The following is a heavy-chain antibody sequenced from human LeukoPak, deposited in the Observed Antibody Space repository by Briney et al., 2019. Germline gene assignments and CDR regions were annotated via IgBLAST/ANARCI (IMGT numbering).Heavy chain of an antibody. Sequence: GGSLRLSCAASGFTFSTHAMGWVRQAPGKGLEWVSAISGSGGSTYYADSVKGRFTISRDNSKNTLYLQMNSLRAEDTAVYYCAKGPGFGGVIVKESQDWFDPWGQGTLVTVSS. CDR3: AKGPGFGGVIVKESQDWFDP. V-gene: IGHV3-23*01. J-gene: IGHJ5*02. D-gene: IGHD3-16*02. CDR1: GFTFSTHA. CDR2: ISGSGGST.